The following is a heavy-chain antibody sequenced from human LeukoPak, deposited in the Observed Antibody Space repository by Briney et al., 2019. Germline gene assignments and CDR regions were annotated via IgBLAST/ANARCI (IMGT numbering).Heavy chain of an antibody. D-gene: IGHD6-19*01. V-gene: IGHV3-13*01. CDR2: IGIRGDT. J-gene: IGHJ4*02. Sequence: PGGALRLSCAASGCTFIDYDMHWVRQVIGKGLEWVSAIGIRGDTHYSGSVKGRFTISRENAARSLYLQMNSLRAEDTAVYYCARGGIQVSGIDEFDSWGQGTLVTVSS. CDR3: ARGGIQVSGIDEFDS. CDR1: GCTFIDYD.